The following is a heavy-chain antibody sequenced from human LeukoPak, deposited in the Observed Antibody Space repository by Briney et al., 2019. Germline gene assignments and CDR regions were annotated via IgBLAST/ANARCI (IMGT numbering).Heavy chain of an antibody. CDR2: ISSSGSTI. V-gene: IGHV3-11*01. CDR1: GLTFSDYY. Sequence: PGGSLRLSCAASGLTFSDYYMSWIRQAPGKGLEWVSYISSSGSTIYYADSVKGRFTISRDNAKNSLYLQMNSLRAEDTAVYYCARDRLHYYDSSGYYLYWGQGTLVTVSS. CDR3: ARDRLHYYDSSGYYLY. J-gene: IGHJ4*02. D-gene: IGHD3-22*01.